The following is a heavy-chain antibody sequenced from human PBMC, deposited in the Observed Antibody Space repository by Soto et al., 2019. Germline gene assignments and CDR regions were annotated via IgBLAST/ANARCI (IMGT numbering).Heavy chain of an antibody. V-gene: IGHV4-31*03. J-gene: IGHJ4*02. CDR3: ASFPRSPLAFDY. D-gene: IGHD6-13*01. Sequence: SETLSLTCTVSGGSISSGGYYWSWIRQHPGKGLEWIGYIYYSGSTYYNPSLKSRVTISVDTSKNQFSLKLSSVTAADTAVYYGASFPRSPLAFDYWGQGTLVTVSS. CDR1: GGSISSGGYY. CDR2: IYYSGST.